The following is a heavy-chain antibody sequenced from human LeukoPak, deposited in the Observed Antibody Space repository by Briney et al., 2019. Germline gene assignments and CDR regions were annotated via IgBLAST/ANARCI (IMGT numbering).Heavy chain of an antibody. CDR2: ISDSGGST. CDR1: GFIFCNHA. V-gene: IGHV3-23*01. Sequence: GGSLRLSCAASGFIFCNHAMSWVRQAPGKGLEWVSTISDSGGSTYYAESVKGRCTFSRDNSKDTLYLQLNSLRVEDTAVYYCAKEGGYCSSSSCSDYFDYWGQGSLVTVSS. CDR3: AKEGGYCSSSSCSDYFDY. D-gene: IGHD2-2*01. J-gene: IGHJ4*02.